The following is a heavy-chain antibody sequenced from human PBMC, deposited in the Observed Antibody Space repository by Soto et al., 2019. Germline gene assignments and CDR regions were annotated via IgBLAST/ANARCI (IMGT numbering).Heavy chain of an antibody. J-gene: IGHJ4*02. CDR2: INHSGST. Sequence: SETLSLTCTVSGGSISSGGYYWSWIRQHPGKGLEWIGYINHSGSTNYNPSLKSRVTISVDTSKNQFSLKLSSVTAADTAVYYCARAALKYYYGSGSYHGRRFDYWGQGTLVTVSS. V-gene: IGHV4-31*03. D-gene: IGHD3-10*01. CDR1: GGSISSGGYY. CDR3: ARAALKYYYGSGSYHGRRFDY.